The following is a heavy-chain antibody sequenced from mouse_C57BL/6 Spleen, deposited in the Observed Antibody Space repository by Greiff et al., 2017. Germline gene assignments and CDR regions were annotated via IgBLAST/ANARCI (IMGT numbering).Heavy chain of an antibody. J-gene: IGHJ2*01. CDR2: ISYDGSN. D-gene: IGHD2-13*01. Sequence: EVKLQESGPGLVKPSQSLSLTCSVTGYSITSGYYWNWIRQFPGNKLEWMGYISYDGSNNYNPSLKNRISLTRDTSKNQFFLKLNSVTTEDTATYYSARGGELYYFDYWGQGTTLTVSS. CDR3: ARGGELYYFDY. CDR1: GYSITSGYY. V-gene: IGHV3-6*01.